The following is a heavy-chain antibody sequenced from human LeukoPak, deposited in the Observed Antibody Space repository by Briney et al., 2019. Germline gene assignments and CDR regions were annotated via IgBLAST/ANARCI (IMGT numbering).Heavy chain of an antibody. J-gene: IGHJ6*02. CDR1: GYTFTGYY. D-gene: IGHD1-26*01. V-gene: IGHV1-2*02. CDR3: ARVAGGYSGSKRYYYGMDV. CDR2: INPNSGGT. Sequence: ASVKVSCKASGYTFTGYYMHWVRQAPGQGLEWMGWINPNSGGTNYAQKFQGRVTMTRDTSISTAYMELSRLRSDDTAVYYCARVAGGYSGSKRYYYGMDVWGQGTTVTVSS.